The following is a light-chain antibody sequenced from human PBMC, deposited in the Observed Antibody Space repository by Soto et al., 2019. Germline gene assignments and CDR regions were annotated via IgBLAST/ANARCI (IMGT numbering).Light chain of an antibody. Sequence: EIVLTQSPRTLSLSPGETVTLSCRASQSISSSYGAWYKQKPGQALRLLIYGASTRATDIPDRFSGRGSGTGFTLTISRLEPEDFAMYYCQQYGTTLFTFGPGTKLEIK. CDR2: GAS. J-gene: IGKJ3*01. V-gene: IGKV3-20*01. CDR3: QQYGTTLFT. CDR1: QSISSSY.